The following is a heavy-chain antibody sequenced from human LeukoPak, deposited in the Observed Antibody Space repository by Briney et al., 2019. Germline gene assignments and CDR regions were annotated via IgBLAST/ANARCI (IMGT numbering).Heavy chain of an antibody. Sequence: PGGSLRLSCAASGFTFSSYGMHWVRQAPGKGLEWVAVISYDGSNKYYADSVKGRFTISRDNSKNTLYLQMNSLRAEDTAVYYCARERIYYDSSGTLDAFDIWGQGTMVTVSS. CDR3: ARERIYYDSSGTLDAFDI. J-gene: IGHJ3*02. V-gene: IGHV3-30*03. CDR2: ISYDGSNK. CDR1: GFTFSSYG. D-gene: IGHD3-22*01.